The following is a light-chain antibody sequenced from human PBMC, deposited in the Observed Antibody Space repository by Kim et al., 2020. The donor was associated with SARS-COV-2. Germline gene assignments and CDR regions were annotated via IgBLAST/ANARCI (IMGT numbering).Light chain of an antibody. Sequence: AGKDMSNSLACYQQAPGNVPRVLIYAAATLQSGVPSRFRGSGSGTEFTLTLGSLQTEDVATYYYQKYNRAPWTVGPGTKLDIK. CDR1: KDMSNS. V-gene: IGKV1-27*01. CDR3: QKYNRAPWT. J-gene: IGKJ1*01. CDR2: AAA.